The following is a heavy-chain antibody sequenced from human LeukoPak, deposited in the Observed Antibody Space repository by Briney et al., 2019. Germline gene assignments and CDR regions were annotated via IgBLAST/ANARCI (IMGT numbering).Heavy chain of an antibody. V-gene: IGHV3-30*19. CDR2: ISYDGSNK. Sequence: GGSLRLSCAASGFTFSSYGMHWVRQAPGKGLEWVAVISYDGSNKYYADSVKGRFTISRDNSKNTLYLQMNSLRAEDTAVYYCAKDLRRFDYWGQGTLVTVSS. J-gene: IGHJ4*02. CDR1: GFTFSSYG. CDR3: AKDLRRFDY.